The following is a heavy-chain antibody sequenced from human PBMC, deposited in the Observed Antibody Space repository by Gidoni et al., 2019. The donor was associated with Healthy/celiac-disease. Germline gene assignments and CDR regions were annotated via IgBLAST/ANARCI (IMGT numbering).Heavy chain of an antibody. CDR3: ARGNRYYDILTGYHGMDV. J-gene: IGHJ6*02. CDR2: ISYDGSNK. Sequence: QVQLVESGGGVVQPGRSLTLSCAASGFPFRSSPMHWVRQAPGKGLAWVAVISYDGSNKYYADTVKGRVTISRDNSKNTLYLQMNSLRAEDTAVYYWARGNRYYDILTGYHGMDVWGQGTTVTVSS. V-gene: IGHV3-30*04. D-gene: IGHD3-9*01. CDR1: GFPFRSSP.